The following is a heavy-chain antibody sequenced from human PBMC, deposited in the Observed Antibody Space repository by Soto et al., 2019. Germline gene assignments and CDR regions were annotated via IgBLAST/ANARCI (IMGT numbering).Heavy chain of an antibody. CDR1: GFTFTTYS. CDR2: ISSSSTYI. J-gene: IGHJ4*02. D-gene: IGHD3-22*01. CDR3: ARGEVKYYDSSGYTPFDY. V-gene: IGHV3-21*01. Sequence: LRLSCAASGFTFTTYSMNWVRQAPGKGLEWVSSISSSSTYIYYAHSVKGRFTISRDDAKNSLYLQMNSLRAEDTAVYCCARGEVKYYDSSGYTPFDYWGQGTLVTVSS.